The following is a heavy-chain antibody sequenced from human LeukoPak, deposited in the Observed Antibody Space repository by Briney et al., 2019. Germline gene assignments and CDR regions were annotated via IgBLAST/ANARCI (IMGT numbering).Heavy chain of an antibody. CDR2: IYSGGST. CDR1: GFTVSSNY. Sequence: GGSLRLSCAASGFTVSSNYMSWVRQAPGKGLEWVSVIYSGGSTYYADSAKGRFTISRDNSKNTLYLQMNSLRAEDTAVYYCARGSGYCSGGSCYFPPYYYYYMDVWGKGTTVTVSS. V-gene: IGHV3-66*02. D-gene: IGHD2-15*01. J-gene: IGHJ6*03. CDR3: ARGSGYCSGGSCYFPPYYYYYMDV.